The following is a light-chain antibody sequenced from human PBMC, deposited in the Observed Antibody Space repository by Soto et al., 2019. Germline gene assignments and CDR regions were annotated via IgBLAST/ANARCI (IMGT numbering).Light chain of an antibody. CDR2: DVS. CDR3: CSYAGSYTYV. J-gene: IGLJ1*01. Sequence: LREPRAVSGAAGQSVAVSCTGTSSDVGGYNYVSWYQQHPGKAPKLMIYDVSKRPSGVPDRFSGSKSGNTASLTISGLQAEDEADYYCCSYAGSYTYVFRTGTKVTVL. V-gene: IGLV2-11*01. CDR1: SSDVGGYNY.